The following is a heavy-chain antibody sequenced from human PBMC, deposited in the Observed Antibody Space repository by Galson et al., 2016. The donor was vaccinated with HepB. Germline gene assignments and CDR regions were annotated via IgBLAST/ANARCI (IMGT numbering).Heavy chain of an antibody. Sequence: ETLSLTCAVSGDSISRDTWWSCIRQPPGKGLEWIGEIYRTGTTNYNPSLKSRVTMSLDKSKNQFSLMVTSVTAADTALYYCAGGKLASGWGYWGQGTLVTVSS. CDR2: IYRTGTT. CDR1: GDSISRDTW. J-gene: IGHJ4*02. V-gene: IGHV4-4*02. CDR3: AGGKLASGWGY. D-gene: IGHD4-23*01.